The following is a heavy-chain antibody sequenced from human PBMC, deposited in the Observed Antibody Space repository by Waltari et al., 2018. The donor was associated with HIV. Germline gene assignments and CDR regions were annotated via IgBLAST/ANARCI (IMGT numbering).Heavy chain of an antibody. D-gene: IGHD3-22*01. CDR1: GFTFSSYG. Sequence: QVQLVESGGGVVQPGRSLRLSCAASGFTFSSYGMHWVRQAPGKGVEWVAVIWYDGSNKYYADSVKGRFTISRDNSKNTLYLQMNSLRAEDTAVYYCARDLDRKFDYWGQGTLVTVSS. J-gene: IGHJ4*02. CDR3: ARDLDRKFDY. V-gene: IGHV3-33*01. CDR2: IWYDGSNK.